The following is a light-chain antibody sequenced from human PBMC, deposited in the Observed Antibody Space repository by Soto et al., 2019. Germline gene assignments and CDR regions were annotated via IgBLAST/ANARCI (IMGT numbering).Light chain of an antibody. V-gene: IGLV2-14*01. J-gene: IGLJ2*01. Sequence: QSVLTQPASVSGSPGQSITISCTGTMRDVGAYNLVSWYQQHPGRAPQLIIYEVRNRPSGISFRFSGSKSGNTASLTISGLQAEDEADYYCSSYTSSSTVVFGGGTKVTVL. CDR1: MRDVGAYNL. CDR3: SSYTSSSTVV. CDR2: EVR.